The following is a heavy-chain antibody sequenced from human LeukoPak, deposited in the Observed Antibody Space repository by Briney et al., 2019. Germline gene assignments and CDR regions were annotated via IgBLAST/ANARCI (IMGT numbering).Heavy chain of an antibody. CDR3: ARETQYEYYYDSSGYYAPDY. J-gene: IGHJ4*02. V-gene: IGHV7-4-1*02. CDR2: INTNTGNP. CDR1: GDTFSSYA. Sequence: ASVKVSCKASGDTFSSYAISWVRQAPGQGLEWMGWINTNTGNPTYAQGFTGRFVFSLDTSVSTAYLQISSLKAEDTAVYYCARETQYEYYYDSSGYYAPDYWGQGTLVTVSS. D-gene: IGHD3-22*01.